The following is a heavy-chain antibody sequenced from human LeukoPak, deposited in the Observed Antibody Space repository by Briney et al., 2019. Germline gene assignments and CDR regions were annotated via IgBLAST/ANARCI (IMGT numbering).Heavy chain of an antibody. CDR3: ARDHTIFGVVLYYFDY. V-gene: IGHV3-30*03. CDR2: ISYDGSNK. CDR1: GFTFSSYG. J-gene: IGHJ4*02. D-gene: IGHD3-3*01. Sequence: GGSLRLSCAASGFTFSSYGMHWVRQAPGKGLEWVAVISYDGSNKYYADSVKGRFTISRDNSKNTLYLQMNSLRAEDTAVYYCARDHTIFGVVLYYFDYWGQGTLVTVSS.